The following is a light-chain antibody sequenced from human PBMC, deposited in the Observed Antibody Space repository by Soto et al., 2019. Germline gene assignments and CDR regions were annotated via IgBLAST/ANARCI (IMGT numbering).Light chain of an antibody. V-gene: IGLV1-47*01. CDR2: RDN. CDR1: ISNIGTNY. Sequence: QSVLTQPPSVSGTPGQRVTISCSGGISNIGTNYVHWFQQLPGTAPKVLSNRDNQRPSGVPDRFPGSKSGTSASLAISGLRSEDEAEYYCAAWDDTVRSYVFGTGTELTVL. CDR3: AAWDDTVRSYV. J-gene: IGLJ1*01.